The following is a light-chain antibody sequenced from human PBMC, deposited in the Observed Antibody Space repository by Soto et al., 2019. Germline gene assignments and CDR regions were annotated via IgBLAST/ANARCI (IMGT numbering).Light chain of an antibody. CDR1: QSLVHSTGNTY. CDR2: KVY. Sequence: DAVMTQSPLSLPVTLGQPASISCRSSQSLVHSTGNTYLNWFQQRPGQSPRRLIYKVYNRDSGVPERFSGSASGTNFILKNSRVEAEDIGVYYCMQATHWPYTFGQGTKLEI. V-gene: IGKV2-30*02. CDR3: MQATHWPYT. J-gene: IGKJ2*01.